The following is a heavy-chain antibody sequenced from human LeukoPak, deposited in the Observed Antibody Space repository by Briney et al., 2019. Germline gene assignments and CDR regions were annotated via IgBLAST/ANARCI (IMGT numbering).Heavy chain of an antibody. CDR2: INPSGGST. CDR1: GCTFTSYY. V-gene: IGHV1-46*01. D-gene: IGHD5-12*01. J-gene: IGHJ5*02. CDR3: ASERSGYDFVLPVWFDP. Sequence: GASVKVSCKASGCTFTSYYMHWVRQAPGQGLEWMGIINPSGGSTSYAQKFQGRVTMTRDTSISTAYMELSRLRSDDTAVYYCASERSGYDFVLPVWFDPWGQGTLVTVSS.